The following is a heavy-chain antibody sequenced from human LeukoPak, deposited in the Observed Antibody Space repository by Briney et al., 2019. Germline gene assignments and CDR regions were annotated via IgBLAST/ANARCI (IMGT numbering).Heavy chain of an antibody. CDR2: TSYSEGT. V-gene: IGHV4-31*03. CDR1: GGSVSRGGYY. D-gene: IGHD1-26*01. Sequence: PSETLSLTCTVSGGSVSRGGYYWNWIRQHPGKGLEWIGFTSYSEGTYYNPSLMSRITISVDRSQNQFSLKMRDVTAADTAVYFCAAADWESFYFNSWGQGALVAVSS. J-gene: IGHJ4*02. CDR3: AAADWESFYFNS.